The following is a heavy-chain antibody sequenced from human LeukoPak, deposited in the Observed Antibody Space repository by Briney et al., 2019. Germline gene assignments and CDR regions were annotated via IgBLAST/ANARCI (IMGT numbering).Heavy chain of an antibody. CDR1: GSTLSSYG. D-gene: IGHD3-10*01. V-gene: IGHV3-23*01. J-gene: IGHJ6*03. CDR3: AKDSAFYYIDV. CDR2: ISGSGGST. Sequence: GGSLRLSCAASGSTLSSYGMSWVRQAPGKGLEWVSAISGSGGSTYYADSVKGRFTISRDNSKNTLYLQMNSLKGDDTAVYYCAKDSAFYYIDVWGKGTTVIISS.